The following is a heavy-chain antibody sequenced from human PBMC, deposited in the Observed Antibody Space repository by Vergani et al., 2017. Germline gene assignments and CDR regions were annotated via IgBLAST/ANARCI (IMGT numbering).Heavy chain of an antibody. V-gene: IGHV3-30*03. CDR1: GFTSSYYG. D-gene: IGHD1-1*01. J-gene: IGHJ1*01. CDR3: ATKSCGTPGCQIGYFRE. Sequence: VHLVESGGGVVQPGRSLRLSCVVSGFTSSYYGMHWVRQAPGKGLEWVAVISYDGTQKYYADSVKGRFTISRDNSESTLYLQMNSLRTEDTAVYYCATKSCGTPGCQIGYFREWGQGTLVTVSS. CDR2: ISYDGTQK.